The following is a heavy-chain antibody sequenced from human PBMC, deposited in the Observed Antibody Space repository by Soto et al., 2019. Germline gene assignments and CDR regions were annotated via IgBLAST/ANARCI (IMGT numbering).Heavy chain of an antibody. J-gene: IGHJ4*02. CDR2: IYYSGST. D-gene: IGHD1-26*01. Sequence: PSETLSLTCTVSGGSISSGSYYWGWIRRPPGKGLEWIGSIYYSGSTNYNPSLKSRVTISVDRSKNQFSLKLSSVTAADTAVYYCARRYGGNFDYWGQGTLVTVSS. CDR1: GGSISSGSYY. CDR3: ARRYGGNFDY. V-gene: IGHV4-39*07.